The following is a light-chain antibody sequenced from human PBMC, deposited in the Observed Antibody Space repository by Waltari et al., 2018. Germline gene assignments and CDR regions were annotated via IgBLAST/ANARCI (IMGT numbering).Light chain of an antibody. V-gene: IGKV3-20*01. CDR3: QQYDGSAVT. CDR2: STS. J-gene: IGKJ4*01. Sequence: RASQSGNSISLAWYQQKPGQATRLLIYSTSSRATDFSDRLSGSGSGTDLTLTINRLEPEDYAVYHCQQYDGSAVTFGGGTRVEIK. CDR1: QSGNSIS.